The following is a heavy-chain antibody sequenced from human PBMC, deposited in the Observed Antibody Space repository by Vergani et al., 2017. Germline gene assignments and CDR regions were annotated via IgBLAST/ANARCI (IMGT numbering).Heavy chain of an antibody. CDR2: ISWNSGSI. Sequence: EVQLVESGGGLVQPGRSLRLSCAASGFTFDDYAMHWVRQAPGKGLEWVSGISWNSGSIGYADSVKGRFTISRDNAKNSLYLQMNSLRAEDTALYYCAMGYCSSTSCYWADAFVIWGQGTMVTVSS. CDR3: AMGYCSSTSCYWADAFVI. J-gene: IGHJ3*02. CDR1: GFTFDDYA. V-gene: IGHV3-9*01. D-gene: IGHD2-2*01.